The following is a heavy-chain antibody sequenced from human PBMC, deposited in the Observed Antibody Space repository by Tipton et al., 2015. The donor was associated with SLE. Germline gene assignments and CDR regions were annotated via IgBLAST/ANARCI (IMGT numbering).Heavy chain of an antibody. CDR2: ISSSSSTI. CDR3: AKDLWNWDQPFDP. D-gene: IGHD1-7*01. Sequence: SLRLSCAASGFTFSSYSMNWVRQAPGKGLEWVSYISSSSSTIYYADSVKGRFTISRDNAKNSLYLQMNSLRAEDTAVYYCAKDLWNWDQPFDPWGQGTLVTVSS. J-gene: IGHJ5*02. V-gene: IGHV3-48*01. CDR1: GFTFSSYS.